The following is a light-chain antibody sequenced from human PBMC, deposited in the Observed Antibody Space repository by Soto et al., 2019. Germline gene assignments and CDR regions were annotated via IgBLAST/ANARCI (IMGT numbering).Light chain of an antibody. J-gene: IGLJ1*01. V-gene: IGLV2-18*02. Sequence: QSVLAQPPSVSGSPGQSVTISCTGTISDVGKYDRVSWYQQPPGTAPRLIMYEVTNRPSGVPARFSGSKSGNTASLTISGLQAEDEADYFCSSYTSASRYVFGAGTKVTVL. CDR3: SSYTSASRYV. CDR2: EVT. CDR1: ISDVGKYDR.